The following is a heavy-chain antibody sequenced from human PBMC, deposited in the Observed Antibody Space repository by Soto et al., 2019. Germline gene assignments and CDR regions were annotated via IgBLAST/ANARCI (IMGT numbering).Heavy chain of an antibody. CDR3: ATGTYSKGFDP. CDR2: ISRGGRST. CDR1: GFTFSSYA. D-gene: IGHD4-4*01. Sequence: VQLLESGGGLVQPGGSLRLSCAASGFTFSSYAMSWVRQAPGKGLEWVLVISRGGRSTYYGDSVKALFTICRDNSKHTLDLHVNSLGAEDTAVYYCATGTYSKGFDPWGQGXLVXXSX. V-gene: IGHV3-23*01. J-gene: IGHJ5*02.